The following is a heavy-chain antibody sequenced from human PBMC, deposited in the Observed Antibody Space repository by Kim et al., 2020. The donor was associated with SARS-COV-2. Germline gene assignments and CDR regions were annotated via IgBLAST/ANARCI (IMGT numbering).Heavy chain of an antibody. D-gene: IGHD2-2*03. Sequence: ADAVRVRFTISRDNGKNPLYLQMKSLRAEDTALYYCAKGGDGYSSSWFDYWGQGTLVTVSS. J-gene: IGHJ4*02. V-gene: IGHV3-9*01. CDR3: AKGGDGYSSSWFDY.